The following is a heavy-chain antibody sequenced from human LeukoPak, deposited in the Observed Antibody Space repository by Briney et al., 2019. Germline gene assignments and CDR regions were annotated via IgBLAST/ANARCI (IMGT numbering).Heavy chain of an antibody. CDR3: ARQGGGYSSSWYVEHYYYMDV. V-gene: IGHV1-8*01. D-gene: IGHD6-13*01. J-gene: IGHJ6*03. CDR1: GYTFTSYD. CDR2: MNPNSGNT. Sequence: ASVKVSCKASGYTFTSYDINWVRQATGQGLEWMGWMNPNSGNTGYAQKFQGRVTMTRNTSISTAYMELSSLRSEDTAVYYCARQGGGYSSSWYVEHYYYMDVWGKGTTATVSS.